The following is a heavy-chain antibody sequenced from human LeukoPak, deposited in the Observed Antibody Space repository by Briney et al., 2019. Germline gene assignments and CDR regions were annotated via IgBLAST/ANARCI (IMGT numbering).Heavy chain of an antibody. Sequence: ASVKVSCKVSGYTLTELSMHWVRQAPGKGLEWMGGFDPEDGETIYAQKFQGRVTMTEDTSTDTAYMELSSLRSEDTAVYYCATDGKQQLVRTGYYYGMDVWGRGTTVTVSS. D-gene: IGHD6-13*01. CDR3: ATDGKQQLVRTGYYYGMDV. CDR2: FDPEDGET. J-gene: IGHJ6*02. CDR1: GYTLTELS. V-gene: IGHV1-24*01.